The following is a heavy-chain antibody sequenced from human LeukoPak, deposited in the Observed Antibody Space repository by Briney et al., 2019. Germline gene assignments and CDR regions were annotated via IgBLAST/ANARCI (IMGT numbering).Heavy chain of an antibody. Sequence: GRSLRLSCAASGFTFSRYGMHWVRQAPGKGLEWVAVISFDGSNTYYTDSVKGRFTISRDNSNNTLYLQMNSLSAEDTAVYYCAKWKGNNFGYFDYWGQGTLATVSS. D-gene: IGHD5-24*01. CDR2: ISFDGSNT. V-gene: IGHV3-30*18. J-gene: IGHJ4*02. CDR1: GFTFSRYG. CDR3: AKWKGNNFGYFDY.